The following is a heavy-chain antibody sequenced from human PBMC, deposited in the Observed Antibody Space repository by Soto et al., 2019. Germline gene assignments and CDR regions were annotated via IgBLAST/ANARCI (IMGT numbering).Heavy chain of an antibody. D-gene: IGHD3-16*02. CDR2: ISSSSSTI. J-gene: IGHJ6*02. CDR3: ARENDYVWGSYRPTYYNYYGMDV. V-gene: IGHV3-48*02. CDR1: GFTFSSYS. Sequence: PGGSLRLSCAASGFTFSSYSMNWVRQAPGKGLEWVSYISSSSSTIYYADSVKGRFTIFRDNAKNSLYLQMNSLRDEDTAVYYFARENDYVWGSYRPTYYNYYGMDVGGQGTTVTV.